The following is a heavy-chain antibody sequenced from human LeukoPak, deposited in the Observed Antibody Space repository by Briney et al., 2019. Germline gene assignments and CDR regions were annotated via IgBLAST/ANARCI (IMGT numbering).Heavy chain of an antibody. V-gene: IGHV3-23*01. D-gene: IGHD2-21*01. CDR3: APLNWYSPGGY. CDR2: ISDSGGNV. J-gene: IGHJ4*02. CDR1: GFSFASYS. Sequence: GGSLRLSCAASGFSFASYSMSWVRQAPGKGLQWVSAISDSGGNVDYVDSVRGRFTIFRDNSKNTLYLQMNSLRVDDTAVYYCAPLNWYSPGGYWGQGTLVTVSS.